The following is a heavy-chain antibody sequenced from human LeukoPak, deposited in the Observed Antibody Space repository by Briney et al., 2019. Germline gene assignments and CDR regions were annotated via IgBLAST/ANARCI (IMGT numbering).Heavy chain of an antibody. CDR1: GYNFSSHW. V-gene: IGHV5-51*03. J-gene: IGHJ4*02. D-gene: IGHD3-10*01. CDR3: ARLGTESLLWFGNDY. Sequence: KPGESLRISCMGSGYNFSSHWIAWVRQMPGKGLEWMGIIYPGDSDTRYSPSFRGQVTISTDKSITTAYLQWSSLKASDTAIYYCARLGTESLLWFGNDYWGQGTLVTVSS. CDR2: IYPGDSDT.